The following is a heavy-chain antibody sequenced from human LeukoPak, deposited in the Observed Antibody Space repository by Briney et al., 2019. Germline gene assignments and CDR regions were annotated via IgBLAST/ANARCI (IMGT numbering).Heavy chain of an antibody. Sequence: SETLSLTCAVYGGSFSGYYRSWIRQPPGKGLEWIGEINHSGSTNYNPSLKSRVTISVDTSKNQFSLQLNSVTPEDTAVYYCARGGINWWQSLYYFDYWGQGTLVTVSS. CDR1: GGSFSGYY. J-gene: IGHJ4*02. CDR2: INHSGST. CDR3: ARGGINWWQSLYYFDY. D-gene: IGHD2-15*01. V-gene: IGHV4-34*01.